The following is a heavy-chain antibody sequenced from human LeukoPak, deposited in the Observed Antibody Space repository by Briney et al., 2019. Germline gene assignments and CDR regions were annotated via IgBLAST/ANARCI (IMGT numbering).Heavy chain of an antibody. V-gene: IGHV4-59*01. CDR1: GGSISSYY. D-gene: IGHD1-26*01. J-gene: IGHJ4*02. CDR2: IYYSGST. CDR3: ARWRIYSGSYEHY. Sequence: SETLSLTCTVSGGSISSYYRSWIRQPPGKGLEWIGYIYYSGSTNYNPSLKSPVTISVDTSKNQFSLKLSSVTAADTAVYYCARWRIYSGSYEHYWGQGTLVTVSS.